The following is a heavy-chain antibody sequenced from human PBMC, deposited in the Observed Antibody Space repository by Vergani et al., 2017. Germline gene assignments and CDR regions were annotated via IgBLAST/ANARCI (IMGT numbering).Heavy chain of an antibody. CDR3: AISRGSSSWYAAGY. CDR1: GGTFSSYT. V-gene: IGHV1-69*02. CDR2: IIPILGIA. J-gene: IGHJ4*02. D-gene: IGHD6-13*01. Sequence: QVQLVQSGAEVKKPGSSVKVSCKASGGTFSSYTISWVRQAPGQGLEWMGRIIPILGIANYAQQFQGRVTITADKSTSTAYMELSSLRSEDTAVYYCAISRGSSSWYAAGYWGQGTLVTVSS.